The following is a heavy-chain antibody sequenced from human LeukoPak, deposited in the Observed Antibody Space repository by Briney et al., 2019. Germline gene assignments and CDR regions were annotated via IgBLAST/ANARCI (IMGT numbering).Heavy chain of an antibody. CDR2: IYHSGST. CDR1: GDFITAYY. V-gene: IGHV4-38-2*02. D-gene: IGHD3-16*01. Sequence: SETLSLTCTVSGDFITAYYWSWIRQPPGKGLEWIGSIYHSGSTYYNPSLKSRVTISVDTSKNQFSLKLSSVTAADTAVYYCARDVGGPFDYWGQGTLVTVSS. CDR3: ARDVGGPFDY. J-gene: IGHJ4*02.